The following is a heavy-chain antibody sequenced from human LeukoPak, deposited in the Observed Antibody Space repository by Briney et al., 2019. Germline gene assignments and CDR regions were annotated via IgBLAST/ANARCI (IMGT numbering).Heavy chain of an antibody. CDR2: IYHSGST. D-gene: IGHD1-26*01. CDR3: ARVNFDGWELLGVDY. V-gene: IGHV4-38-2*02. J-gene: IGHJ4*02. CDR1: GYSISSGYY. Sequence: SETLSLTCTVSGYSISSGYYWGWIRQPPGKGLEWIGSIYHSGSTYYNPSLKSRVTISVDTSKNQFSLKLSSVTAADTAVYYCARVNFDGWELLGVDYWGQGTLVTVSS.